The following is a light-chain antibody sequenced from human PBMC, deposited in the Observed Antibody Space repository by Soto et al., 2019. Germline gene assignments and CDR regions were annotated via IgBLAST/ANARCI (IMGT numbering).Light chain of an antibody. CDR2: AAS. Sequence: DIQMTQSPSSLSASVGDRVTITCRARQGISNYLAWYHQKLGKVPKLLIYAASTLQSGVPSRFSGSGSGTDFSITVSSLWPESGVIFYSHKYTSAAITFGPGTKVDIK. CDR1: QGISNY. CDR3: HKYTSAAIT. V-gene: IGKV1-27*01. J-gene: IGKJ3*01.